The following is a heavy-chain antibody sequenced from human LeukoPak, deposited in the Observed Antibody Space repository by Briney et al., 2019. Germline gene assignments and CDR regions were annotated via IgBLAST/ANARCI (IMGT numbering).Heavy chain of an antibody. Sequence: NSSETLSLTCTVSGGSMSSDYWSWIRQPPGKGLEYIGYIYYTGSTYYNPSLKSRVTISVDTSKRQFSLRLSSVSAADTAVYYCARDATAGNFDYWGQGTLVTVSS. CDR2: IYYTGST. V-gene: IGHV4-59*12. J-gene: IGHJ4*02. D-gene: IGHD6-13*01. CDR3: ARDATAGNFDY. CDR1: GGSMSSDY.